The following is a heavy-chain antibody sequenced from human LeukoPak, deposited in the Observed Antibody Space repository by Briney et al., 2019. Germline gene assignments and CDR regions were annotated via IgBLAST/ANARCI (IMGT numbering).Heavy chain of an antibody. CDR3: ARAGGYSYGSDAFDI. Sequence: GGSLRLSCAASGFTFSSYSMNWVRQAPGKGLEWVSSISSSTSYTYYADSVKGRFTISRDNAKNSLYLQMNSLRVEDTAVYYCARAGGYSYGSDAFDIWGQGTMVTVSS. V-gene: IGHV3-21*01. CDR2: ISSSTSYT. J-gene: IGHJ3*02. CDR1: GFTFSSYS. D-gene: IGHD5-18*01.